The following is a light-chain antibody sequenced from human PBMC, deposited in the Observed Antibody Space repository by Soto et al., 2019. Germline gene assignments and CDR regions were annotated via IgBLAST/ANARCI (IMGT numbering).Light chain of an antibody. V-gene: IGLV2-8*01. Sequence: QSALTQPPSASGSPGQSVTISCTGTSSDVGAYNYVSWYQQHPGKAPKLMIYEVSKRPSGVPDRFSGSKSGNTASLTVSGLQAEDEADYHGSSYAGSNNFVVFGGGTKLTVL. J-gene: IGLJ2*01. CDR1: SSDVGAYNY. CDR2: EVS. CDR3: SSYAGSNNFVV.